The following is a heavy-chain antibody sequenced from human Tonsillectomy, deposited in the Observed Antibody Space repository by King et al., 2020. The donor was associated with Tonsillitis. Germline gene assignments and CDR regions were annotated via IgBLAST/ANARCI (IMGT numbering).Heavy chain of an antibody. CDR1: GGSFSGYF. Sequence: VQLQQWGAGLLKPSETLSLTCAVYGGSFSGYFWSWIRQPPGKGLEWIGEINHSGSTNYNPSLKSRVTISVDTSKNQFSLKLSSVTAADTAVYYCARGPTGGYYYYYYMDVWDKGTTVTVSS. D-gene: IGHD2-8*02. V-gene: IGHV4-34*01. J-gene: IGHJ6*03. CDR3: ARGPTGGYYYYYYMDV. CDR2: INHSGST.